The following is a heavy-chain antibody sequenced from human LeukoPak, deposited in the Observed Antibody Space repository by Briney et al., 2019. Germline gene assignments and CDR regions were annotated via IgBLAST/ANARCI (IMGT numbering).Heavy chain of an antibody. Sequence: GGSLRLSCAASGFNFDDYGMSWVRQAPGKGLEWVSGINWNGGSTGYVDSVKGRFTISRDNAKNSLYLQMNSLRAEDTALYYCVRGYYYETLHYWGQGTLVTVSS. V-gene: IGHV3-20*04. CDR2: INWNGGST. CDR1: GFNFDDYG. J-gene: IGHJ4*02. CDR3: VRGYYYETLHY. D-gene: IGHD3-22*01.